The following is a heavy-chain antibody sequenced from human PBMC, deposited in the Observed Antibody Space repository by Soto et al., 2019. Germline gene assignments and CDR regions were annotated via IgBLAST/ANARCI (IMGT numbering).Heavy chain of an antibody. CDR3: ARDGPTLRGTFDP. V-gene: IGHV3-21*01. CDR2: ISSSSSYI. Sequence: GGSLRLSCAASGFTFSSYSRNWVRQAPGKGLEWVSSISSSSSYIYYADSVKGRFTISRDNAKNSLYLQMNSLRAEDTAVYYCARDGPTLRGTFDPWGQGTLVTAPQ. D-gene: IGHD3-16*01. J-gene: IGHJ5*02. CDR1: GFTFSSYS.